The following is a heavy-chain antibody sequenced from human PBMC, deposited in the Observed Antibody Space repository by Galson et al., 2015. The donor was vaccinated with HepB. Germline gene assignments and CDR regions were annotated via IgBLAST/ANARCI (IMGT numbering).Heavy chain of an antibody. Sequence: SLRLSCAASEFILSMYWMNWVRQAPGKGLEWVANIKEDGSEKNYVDSVKGRFTISRDNAKNSLYLQMNSLRAEDTAISYCARVKRGEWYSFYYYGMDVWGQGTTVTVSS. CDR1: EFILSMYW. CDR2: IKEDGSEK. D-gene: IGHD3-10*01. J-gene: IGHJ6*02. CDR3: ARVKRGEWYSFYYYGMDV. V-gene: IGHV3-7*05.